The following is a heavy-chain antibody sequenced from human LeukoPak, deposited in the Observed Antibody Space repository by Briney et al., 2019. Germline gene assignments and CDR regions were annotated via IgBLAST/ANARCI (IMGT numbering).Heavy chain of an antibody. CDR3: AKFNGQASDI. Sequence: GGSLRLSCAASGFTFSSYWMHWVRQAPGKGLVWVSRINSDGSSTSYADSVKGRLTISRDNSKNTLYLQMNSLRAEDTAVYYCAKFNGQASDIWGQGTMVTVSS. J-gene: IGHJ3*02. CDR1: GFTFSSYW. V-gene: IGHV3-74*01. CDR2: INSDGSST.